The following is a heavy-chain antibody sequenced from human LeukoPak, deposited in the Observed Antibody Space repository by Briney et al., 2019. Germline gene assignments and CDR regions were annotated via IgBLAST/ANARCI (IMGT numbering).Heavy chain of an antibody. J-gene: IGHJ6*03. CDR1: GFTFSSYW. CDR2: INSDGSST. CDR3: ARRRAIAAAAYYYYYYMDV. D-gene: IGHD6-13*01. V-gene: IGHV3-74*01. Sequence: GGTLRLSCVASGFTFSSYWMHWVRQAPGKGLVWVSRINSDGSSTSYADSVKGRFTISRDNAKNTLYLQMNSLRAEDTAVYYCARRRAIAAAAYYYYYYMDVWGKGTTVTISS.